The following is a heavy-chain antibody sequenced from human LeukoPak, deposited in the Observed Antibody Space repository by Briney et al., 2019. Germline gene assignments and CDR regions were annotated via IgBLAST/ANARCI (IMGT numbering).Heavy chain of an antibody. D-gene: IGHD3-10*01. CDR2: INPNSGGT. CDR3: AREHLGYYGSGSYYSDFDY. J-gene: IGHJ4*02. CDR1: GYTFTGYY. Sequence: ASVKVSCKASGYTFTGYYMHWVRQAPGQGLEWMGWINPNSGGTNYAQKFQGRVTMTRDTSISTAYMELRSLRSDDTAVYYCAREHLGYYGSGSYYSDFDYWGQGTLVTVSS. V-gene: IGHV1-2*02.